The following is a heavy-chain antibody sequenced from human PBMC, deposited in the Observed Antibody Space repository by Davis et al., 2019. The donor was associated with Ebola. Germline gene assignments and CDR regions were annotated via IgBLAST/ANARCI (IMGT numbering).Heavy chain of an antibody. CDR2: ISHSGST. V-gene: IGHV4-38-2*02. CDR1: GFSISGGYY. D-gene: IGHD6-19*01. CDR3: ARGGAVAGP. Sequence: SETLSLTCSVSGFSISGGYYWGWIRQAPGKGMEWIGSISHSGSTYFTPSLASRVTISIDTSKNQFSLSLSSVTAADTAVYYCARGGAVAGPWGQGTLVTVSS. J-gene: IGHJ5*02.